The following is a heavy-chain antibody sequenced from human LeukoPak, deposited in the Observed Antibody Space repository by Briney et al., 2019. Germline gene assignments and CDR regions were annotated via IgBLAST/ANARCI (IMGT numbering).Heavy chain of an antibody. V-gene: IGHV3-30*01. CDR3: ATQYCSSTSCYFRDIKRLVNWFDP. CDR1: GFTFSPYA. D-gene: IGHD2-2*01. CDR2: ISDEGTNK. Sequence: GGSLRLSCAASGFTFSPYAMHWVRQAPGKGLEWVAVISDEGTNKFFADSVKGRFTISRDNSKNTLYLQMNSLSAEDTAVYYCATQYCSSTSCYFRDIKRLVNWFDPWGQGTLVTVSS. J-gene: IGHJ5*02.